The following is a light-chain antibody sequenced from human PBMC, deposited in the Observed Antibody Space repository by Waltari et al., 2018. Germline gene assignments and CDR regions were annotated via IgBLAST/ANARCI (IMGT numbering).Light chain of an antibody. CDR2: EDT. Sequence: SYELTQPPSVSVSPGQTARITCSGHELPRKYAYWFQQKSGQAHRLVIFEDTKRPSGTPERFSGSSSGTVATLTITGSQVDDEADYYCYSSDSTGLRVFGGGTTVVVL. V-gene: IGLV3-10*01. J-gene: IGLJ1*01. CDR1: ELPRKY. CDR3: YSSDSTGLRV.